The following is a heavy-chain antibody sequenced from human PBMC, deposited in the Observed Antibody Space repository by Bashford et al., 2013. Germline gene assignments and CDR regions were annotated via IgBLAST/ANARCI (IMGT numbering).Heavy chain of an antibody. Sequence: ASVKVSCKASGYTFSDYYLHWVRQAPGQGLEWMGWINPNSGGTNYAQKFQGRVTMTRDTSISTAYMELSRLRSDDTAVYYCASAIAAEGAFDIWGQGTMVTVSS. CDR3: ASAIAAEGAFDI. J-gene: IGHJ3*02. CDR1: GYTFSDYY. CDR2: INPNSGGT. D-gene: IGHD6-25*01. V-gene: IGHV1-2*02.